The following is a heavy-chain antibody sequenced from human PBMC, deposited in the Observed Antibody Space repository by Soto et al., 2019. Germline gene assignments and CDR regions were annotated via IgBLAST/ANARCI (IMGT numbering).Heavy chain of an antibody. Sequence: SETLSLTCTVSGGSISSGGYYWSWIRPHPGKGLEWIGYIYYSRTNYYNPSLKSRATISVDTSKNQFSLKLSAVTAADTAVYYCARIGYYFYGMDVWGQGTTVTVSS. V-gene: IGHV4-31*03. J-gene: IGHJ6*02. CDR2: IYYSRTN. CDR1: GGSISSGGYY. CDR3: ARIGYYFYGMDV.